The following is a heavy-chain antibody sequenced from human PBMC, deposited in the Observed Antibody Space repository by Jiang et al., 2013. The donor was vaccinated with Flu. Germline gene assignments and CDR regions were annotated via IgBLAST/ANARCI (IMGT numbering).Heavy chain of an antibody. V-gene: IGHV3-30*01. Sequence: GSVKGRFTISRDNSKNTLYLQMNSLRAEDTAVYYCASRSEWSDYFDYWGQGTLVTVSS. D-gene: IGHD3-3*01. J-gene: IGHJ4*02. CDR3: ASRSEWSDYFDY.